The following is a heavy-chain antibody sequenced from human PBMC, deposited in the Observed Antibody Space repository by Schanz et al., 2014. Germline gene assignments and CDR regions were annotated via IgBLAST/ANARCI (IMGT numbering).Heavy chain of an antibody. D-gene: IGHD3-9*01. J-gene: IGHJ6*02. CDR3: ATDHPHRGVTGYYNDV. Sequence: EVYLVESGGGLVQPGGSLRLSCAASGFTFFTYNMNWVRQAPGRGLEWISYIGSSSTTMYYADSVKGRFTISRDNAKNSMYLQMNSLRGADTAVYYCATDHPHRGVTGYYNDVWGQGTSVTVSS. CDR1: GFTFFTYN. CDR2: IGSSSTTM. V-gene: IGHV3-48*01.